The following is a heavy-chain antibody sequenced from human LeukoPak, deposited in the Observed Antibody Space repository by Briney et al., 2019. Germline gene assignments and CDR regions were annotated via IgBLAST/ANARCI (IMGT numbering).Heavy chain of an antibody. J-gene: IGHJ5*02. CDR2: IKSKTDGGAT. D-gene: IGHD3-16*02. CDR1: GFTFTNAW. V-gene: IGHV3-15*01. CDR3: STGLRS. Sequence: GGSLRLSCVGSGFTFTNAWMSWVRQAPGKGLEWVGRIKSKTDGGATVYAAPVKGRFTISRDDSKNTLYLQMNRLKTEDTALYYCSTGLRSWGQGALVTVSS.